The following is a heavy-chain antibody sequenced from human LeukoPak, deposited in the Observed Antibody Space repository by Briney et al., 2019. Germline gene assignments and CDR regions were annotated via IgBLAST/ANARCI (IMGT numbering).Heavy chain of an antibody. D-gene: IGHD5-12*01. J-gene: IGHJ3*02. CDR1: GGSISSYY. Sequence: SETLSLTCTVSGGSISSYYWSWIRQPPGKGLEWIGYIYYSGSTNYNPSLKSRVTISVDTSKNQFSLKLSSVTAADTAVYYCARQGHVYWGYSGYVEAFDIWGQGTMVTVSS. CDR2: IYYSGST. CDR3: ARQGHVYWGYSGYVEAFDI. V-gene: IGHV4-59*08.